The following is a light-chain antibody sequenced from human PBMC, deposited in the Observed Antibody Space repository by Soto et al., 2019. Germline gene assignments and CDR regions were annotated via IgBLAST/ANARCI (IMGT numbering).Light chain of an antibody. CDR1: QSVSTY. CDR2: DAS. Sequence: ETVLTQSPATLSLSPGESATLSCRASQSVSTYLAWYQQKPGQAPRLLIYDASNRVTGIPARFRGSGSGTDFTLTINSLEPDDFAVYYCQQRSNWQITFGQGTRLEIK. J-gene: IGKJ5*01. CDR3: QQRSNWQIT. V-gene: IGKV3-11*01.